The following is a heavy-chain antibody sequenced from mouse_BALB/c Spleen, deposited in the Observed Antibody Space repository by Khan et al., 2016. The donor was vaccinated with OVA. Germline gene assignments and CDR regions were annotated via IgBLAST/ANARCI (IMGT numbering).Heavy chain of an antibody. CDR2: FYPGNGDT. D-gene: IGHD1-3*01. CDR1: GYSFTSYL. J-gene: IGHJ3*01. Sequence: EVQLQQSGTVLARPGASVKMSCKASGYSFTSYLIHWVKQRPGQGLEWIGDFYPGNGDTSYNQKFKDKAKLTAEPTANTANMELSSLTNEDSAVYYCARGCYSSIAYWGQATLVTVSA. CDR3: ARGCYSSIAY. V-gene: IGHV1-5*01.